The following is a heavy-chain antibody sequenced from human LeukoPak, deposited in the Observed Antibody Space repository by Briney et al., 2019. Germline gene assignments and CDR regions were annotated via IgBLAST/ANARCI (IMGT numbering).Heavy chain of an antibody. CDR3: ARDGVGAYNWFDP. D-gene: IGHD1-26*01. CDR2: ISSNGDNT. CDR1: GFTFRSYA. Sequence: PGGSLRLSCAASGFTFRSYAMYWVRQAPGKGLEYVSAISSNGDNTYYASSVKGRFTTSRDNSKNTLYLQMGSLRAEDMAVYYCARDGVGAYNWFDPWGQGTLVTVSP. J-gene: IGHJ5*02. V-gene: IGHV3-64*01.